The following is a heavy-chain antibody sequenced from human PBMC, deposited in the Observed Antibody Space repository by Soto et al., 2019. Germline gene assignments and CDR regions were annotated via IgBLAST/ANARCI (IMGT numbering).Heavy chain of an antibody. J-gene: IGHJ2*01. Sequence: SETLSLTCTVSGGSISSYYWGWIRQPPGKGLEWIGSIYYSGSTYYNPSLKSRVTISVDTSKNQFSLKLSSVTAADTAVYYCARQVSSGWSICWYFDLWGRGTLVTVSS. D-gene: IGHD6-19*01. V-gene: IGHV4-39*01. CDR3: ARQVSSGWSICWYFDL. CDR2: IYYSGST. CDR1: GGSISSYY.